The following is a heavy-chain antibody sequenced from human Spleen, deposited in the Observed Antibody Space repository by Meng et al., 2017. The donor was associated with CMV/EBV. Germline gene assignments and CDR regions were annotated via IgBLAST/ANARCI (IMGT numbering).Heavy chain of an antibody. CDR2: IYWNENK. D-gene: IGHD3-16*02. CDR3: AHVRRRNYHIGLFDY. V-gene: IGHV2-5*01. CDR1: VSLSASGVG. Sequence: VSLSASGVGVGWIRQTPGKALEWLALIYWNENKSYSPSLRTRLTITKETSKNQVVLTVTNVDPVDTATYYCAHVRRRNYHIGLFDYWGQGSLVTVSS. J-gene: IGHJ4*02.